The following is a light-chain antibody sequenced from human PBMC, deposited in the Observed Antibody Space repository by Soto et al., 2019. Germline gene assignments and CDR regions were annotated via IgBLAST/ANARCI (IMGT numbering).Light chain of an antibody. CDR2: GNS. J-gene: IGLJ1*01. CDR3: QSYDSSLSGSV. Sequence: QSVLTQPPSVSGAQGRRVPSPGTGGSSTIGAGFDVPWYQQLQGKAPKLLINGNSNRPSGVPDRFSGSKSGTSASLAITGLQAEDEADYYCQSYDSSLSGSVFGTGTKLTVL. V-gene: IGLV1-40*01. CDR1: SSTIGAGFD.